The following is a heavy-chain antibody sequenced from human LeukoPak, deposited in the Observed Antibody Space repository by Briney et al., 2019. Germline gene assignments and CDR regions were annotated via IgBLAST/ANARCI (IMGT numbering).Heavy chain of an antibody. Sequence: SETLSLTCTVSGGSINTYFWTWIRQPPGKGLEWIGYINYSGSTNSNPSLKSRLAMSVDTSKNQFSVKLSSVTAADTAVYYCARQHSPGYFDIWGQGTLVTVSS. J-gene: IGHJ4*02. CDR2: INYSGST. CDR1: GGSINTYF. V-gene: IGHV4-59*08. CDR3: ARQHSPGYFDI. D-gene: IGHD1-14*01.